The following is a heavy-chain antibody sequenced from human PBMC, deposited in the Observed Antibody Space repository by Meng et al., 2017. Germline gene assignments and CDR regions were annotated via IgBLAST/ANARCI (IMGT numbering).Heavy chain of an antibody. CDR3: ARQMVRGVILFDY. V-gene: IGHV1-69*01. D-gene: IGHD3-10*01. Sequence: QVQMVQSGAGVKKPGSSVKVACKASGGTFSSYAISWVRQAPGQGLEWMGGIIPIFGTANYAQKFQGRVTITADESTSTAYMELSSLRSEDTAVYYCARQMVRGVILFDYWGQGTLVTVSS. CDR1: GGTFSSYA. J-gene: IGHJ4*02. CDR2: IIPIFGTA.